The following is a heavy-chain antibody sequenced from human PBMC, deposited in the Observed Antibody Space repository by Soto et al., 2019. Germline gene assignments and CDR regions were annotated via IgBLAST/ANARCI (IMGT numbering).Heavy chain of an antibody. CDR1: GGSIISGGYS. CDR2: IYSGTT. Sequence: TLSLTCAVSGGSIISGGYSWSWTRQPPGKGLEWIGYIYSGTTHYNPSLESRVTIAMDRSKNQVSLSLKSVTAADTAVYYCAREDSGAFFDFWGQGTLVTVSS. J-gene: IGHJ4*02. D-gene: IGHD2-15*01. V-gene: IGHV4-30-2*01. CDR3: AREDSGAFFDF.